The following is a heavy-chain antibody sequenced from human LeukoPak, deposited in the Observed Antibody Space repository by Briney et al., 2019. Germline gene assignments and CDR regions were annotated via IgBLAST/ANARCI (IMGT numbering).Heavy chain of an antibody. CDR2: ISGSGGST. D-gene: IGHD1-14*01. V-gene: IGHV3-23*01. Sequence: SGGSLRLSCAASGFTSNSYAMNWVRQAPGKGLEWVSTISGSGGSTYYADSVKGRFTISRDNSKNTLYLEMNGLRAEDTAVYYCAKDIRMDPYWGQGTLVTVSS. J-gene: IGHJ4*02. CDR3: AKDIRMDPY. CDR1: GFTSNSYA.